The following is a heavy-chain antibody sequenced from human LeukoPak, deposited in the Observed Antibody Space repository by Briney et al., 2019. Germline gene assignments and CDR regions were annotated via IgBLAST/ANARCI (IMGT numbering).Heavy chain of an antibody. CDR1: GGSISSSSYY. D-gene: IGHD3-10*01. CDR2: IYYSGST. Sequence: SETLSLTCTVSGGSISSSSYYWGWIRQPPGKGLEWIGSIYYSGSTYYNPSLKSRVTISVDTSKNQFSLKLSSVTAADTAVYYCARGPGWFGELLSLDYWGQGTLVTVSS. CDR3: ARGPGWFGELLSLDY. V-gene: IGHV4-39*07. J-gene: IGHJ4*02.